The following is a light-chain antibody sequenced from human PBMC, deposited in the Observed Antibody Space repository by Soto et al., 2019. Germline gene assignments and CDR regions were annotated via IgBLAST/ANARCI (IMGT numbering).Light chain of an antibody. V-gene: IGKV4-1*01. Sequence: DIVMTQSLESLAVSLGERATINCKSSQSVLYSSNNKNYLAWYQQKPGQPPKLLIYWASTRESGVPDRFSGSGSGTDFTLTISSLQAEDVAVYYCQQYYSLHPTFGGGTKVEIK. CDR3: QQYYSLHPT. J-gene: IGKJ4*01. CDR2: WAS. CDR1: QSVLYSSNNKNY.